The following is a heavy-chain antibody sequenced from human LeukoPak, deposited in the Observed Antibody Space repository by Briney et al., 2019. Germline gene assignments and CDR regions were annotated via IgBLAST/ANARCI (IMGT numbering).Heavy chain of an antibody. V-gene: IGHV3-48*01. CDR2: ISSSSTTI. CDR1: GFTFSSYS. Sequence: GGSLRLSCAASGFTFSSYSMIWVRQAPGKGLEWVSYISSSSTTIYYADSAKGRFTISRDNAKNSLYLQMNSLRAEDTAVYYCARALGYCSSTICYRFDYWGQGTLVTVSS. CDR3: ARALGYCSSTICYRFDY. D-gene: IGHD2-2*01. J-gene: IGHJ4*02.